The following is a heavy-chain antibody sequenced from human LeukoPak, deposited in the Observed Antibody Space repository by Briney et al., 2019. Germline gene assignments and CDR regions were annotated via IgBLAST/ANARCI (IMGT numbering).Heavy chain of an antibody. CDR3: ASAPDTSYYYYYMDV. Sequence: SETLSLTCTVSGGSISSYYWSWIRQPPGKGLEWIGYIYYSGSTNYNPSLKSRVTISVDTSKNQFSLKLSSVTAADTAVYYCASAPDTSYYYYYMDVWGKGTTVTVSS. D-gene: IGHD3-16*01. V-gene: IGHV4-59*12. J-gene: IGHJ6*03. CDR1: GGSISSYY. CDR2: IYYSGST.